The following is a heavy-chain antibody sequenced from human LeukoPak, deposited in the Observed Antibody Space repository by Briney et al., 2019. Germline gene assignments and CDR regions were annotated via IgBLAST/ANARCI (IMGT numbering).Heavy chain of an antibody. CDR2: IIPIFGTA. V-gene: IGHV1-69*13. D-gene: IGHD3-22*01. CDR3: ARDINPYYDSSGDEQYFQH. CDR1: GGTFGSYA. Sequence: SVKVSCKASGGTFGSYAISWVRQAPGQGLEWMGGIIPIFGTANYAQKFQGRVTITADESTSTAYMELSSLRSEDTAVYYCARDINPYYDSSGDEQYFQHWGQGTLVTVSS. J-gene: IGHJ1*01.